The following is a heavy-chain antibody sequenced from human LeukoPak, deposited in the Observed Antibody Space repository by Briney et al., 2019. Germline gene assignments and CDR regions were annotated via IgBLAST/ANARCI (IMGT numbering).Heavy chain of an antibody. CDR2: ISGSGGST. CDR3: AKGHSRLRYFDWLSAR. CDR1: GFTFSSYA. D-gene: IGHD3-9*01. V-gene: IGHV3-23*01. J-gene: IGHJ4*02. Sequence: GGSLRLSCAASGFTFSSYAMSWVRQAPGKGLEWVSAISGSGGSTYYADSVKGRFTISRDNSKNTLYLQMNSLRAEDTAVYYCAKGHSRLRYFDWLSARWGQGTLVTVSS.